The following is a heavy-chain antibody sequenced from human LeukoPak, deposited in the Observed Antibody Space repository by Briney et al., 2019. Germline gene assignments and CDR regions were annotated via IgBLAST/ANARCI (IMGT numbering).Heavy chain of an antibody. J-gene: IGHJ4*02. D-gene: IGHD3-3*01. V-gene: IGHV4-59*01. CDR1: GGSISSYY. CDR2: IYYSGST. CDR3: ARGGGRAGYYDFWSGYPLPYYFDY. Sequence: SETLSLTCTVSGGSISSYYWSWIRQPPGKGLEWIGYIYYSGSTNYNPSLKSRVTISVDTSKNQFPLKLSSVTAADTAVYYCARGGGRAGYYDFWSGYPLPYYFDYWGQGTLVTVSS.